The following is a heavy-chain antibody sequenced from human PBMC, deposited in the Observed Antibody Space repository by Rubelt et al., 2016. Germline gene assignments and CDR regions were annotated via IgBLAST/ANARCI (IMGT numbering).Heavy chain of an antibody. V-gene: IGHV6-1*01. D-gene: IGHD4/OR15-4a*01. CDR3: ARDDYCWYLDY. Sequence: QVQLQQSGPGLVKPSQTLSLTCAISGDSVSSSSAAWNWIRPSPSRGLEWLGRTSYRSKWYNDFAISVTGRITINPETAKNQFSLQLNAVTPEDTAVYFCARDDYCWYLDYWGQGTLVTVSS. CDR1: GDSVSSSSAA. CDR2: TSYRSKWYN. J-gene: IGHJ4*02.